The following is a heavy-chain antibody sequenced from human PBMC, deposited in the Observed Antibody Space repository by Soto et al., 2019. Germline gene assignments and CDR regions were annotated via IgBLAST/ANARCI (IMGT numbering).Heavy chain of an antibody. V-gene: IGHV3-73*02. J-gene: IGHJ6*02. CDR2: IRSKPNNYAT. CDR3: TSQFYYDSSGYYGGDDYYYGMDV. CDR1: GFTFSGSA. D-gene: IGHD3-22*01. Sequence: EVQLVESGGALVQPGGSLKLSCAASGFTFSGSAMHWVRQAYGKGLEWVGHIRSKPNNYATAYAASLEGRFTISRDDSKNTAYLQMNSLKTEDTAVYYCTSQFYYDSSGYYGGDDYYYGMDVWGQGTTVTVSS.